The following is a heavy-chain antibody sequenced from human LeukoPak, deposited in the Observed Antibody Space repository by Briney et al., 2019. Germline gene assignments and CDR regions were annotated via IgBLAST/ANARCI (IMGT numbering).Heavy chain of an antibody. Sequence: SETLSLTCAVYGGSFSGYYWSWIRQPPGKGLEWIGEINHSGSTNYNPSLKSRVTISVDPSKNQFSLKLSSVTAADTAVYYCARVRYDLWSGYYGPFDYWGQGTLVTVSS. V-gene: IGHV4-34*01. J-gene: IGHJ4*02. CDR2: INHSGST. CDR1: GGSFSGYY. D-gene: IGHD3-3*01. CDR3: ARVRYDLWSGYYGPFDY.